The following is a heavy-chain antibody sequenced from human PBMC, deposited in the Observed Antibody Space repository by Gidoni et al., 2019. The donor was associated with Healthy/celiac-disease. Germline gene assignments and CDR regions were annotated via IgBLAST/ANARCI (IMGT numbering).Heavy chain of an antibody. J-gene: IGHJ4*02. CDR1: GGTISSINW. V-gene: IGHV4-4*02. CDR3: ARRASGGGSGSFYGDYFDY. D-gene: IGHD3-10*01. Sequence: QVQLQESGPGLVKPSGTLSTTCAIHGGTISSINWWSWVRQPPGKGLEWIGEIYQSGRTNYNPSLKSRVTISVDKSKNQFSLKLSSVTATDTAVYYCARRASGGGSGSFYGDYFDYWGQGTLVTVSS. CDR2: IYQSGRT.